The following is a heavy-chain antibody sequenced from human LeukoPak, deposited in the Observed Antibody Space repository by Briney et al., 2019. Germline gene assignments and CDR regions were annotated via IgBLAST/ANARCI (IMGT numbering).Heavy chain of an antibody. CDR3: AKGGGYEAQYYYYYLDV. CDR1: GFTFSSYS. CDR2: ISSVSSTI. D-gene: IGHD5-12*01. Sequence: GGSLRLSCAASGFTFSSYSMNWVRQAPGKGLEWVSYISSVSSTIYYADSVKGRFTISRDNAKNSLYLQMNSLRAEDTAVYYCAKGGGYEAQYYYYYLDVWGKGTTVTISS. V-gene: IGHV3-48*01. J-gene: IGHJ6*03.